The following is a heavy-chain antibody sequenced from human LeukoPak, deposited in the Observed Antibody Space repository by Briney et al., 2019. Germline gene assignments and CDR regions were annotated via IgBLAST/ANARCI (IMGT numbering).Heavy chain of an antibody. CDR3: ARDGIAAAGLLVGLRAFDI. J-gene: IGHJ3*02. CDR2: IYYSGST. Sequence: SETLPLTCTVSGGSISSGDYYWSWIRQPPGKGLEWIGYIYYSGSTYYNPSLKSRVTISVDTSKNQFSLKLSSVTAADTAVYYCARDGIAAAGLLVGLRAFDIWGQGTMVTVSS. D-gene: IGHD6-13*01. V-gene: IGHV4-30-4*01. CDR1: GGSISSGDYY.